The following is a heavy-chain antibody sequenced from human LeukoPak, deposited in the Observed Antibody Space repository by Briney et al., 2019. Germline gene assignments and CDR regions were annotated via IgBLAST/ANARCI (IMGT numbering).Heavy chain of an antibody. D-gene: IGHD2-15*01. J-gene: IGHJ3*02. CDR3: ARDFSVANQPDAFDI. CDR1: GDSISSNKW. Sequence: SGTLSLTCTVSGDSISSNKWWNWVRQPPGKGLEWIGDIYHSGSTNYSPSLKSRVTISVDISKNQFSLNLTSVTAADTAMYYCARDFSVANQPDAFDIWGQGTMVTVSS. CDR2: IYHSGST. V-gene: IGHV4-4*02.